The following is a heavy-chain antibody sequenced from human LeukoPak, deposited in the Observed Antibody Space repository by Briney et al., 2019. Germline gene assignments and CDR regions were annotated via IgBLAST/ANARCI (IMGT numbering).Heavy chain of an antibody. V-gene: IGHV3-13*01. CDR3: ARVRTGSVGYCGMDV. CDR2: VGTVGDT. D-gene: IGHD1-26*01. Sequence: GGSLRLSCAASGFTFSSYDMHWVRQVTGKGLEWVSAVGTVGDTYYPGSVKGRFTVSRENARNSLYLRMNSLRAGDTAVYYCARVRTGSVGYCGMDVWGQGTTVTVSS. CDR1: GFTFSSYD. J-gene: IGHJ6*02.